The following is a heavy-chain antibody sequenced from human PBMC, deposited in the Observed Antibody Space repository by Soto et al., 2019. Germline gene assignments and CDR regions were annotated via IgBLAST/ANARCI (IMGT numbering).Heavy chain of an antibody. Sequence: PGGSLRLSCAASGFTFSDYYMSWIRQAPGKGLEWVSLISYDGRNKYYADSVKGRFTISRDNSKNTLYLQMNSLRAEDTAVYYCARGGDFWSGSPPYYYYGMDVWGQGTTVTVSS. CDR1: GFTFSDYY. CDR2: ISYDGRNK. CDR3: ARGGDFWSGSPPYYYYGMDV. D-gene: IGHD3-3*01. V-gene: IGHV3-30*03. J-gene: IGHJ6*02.